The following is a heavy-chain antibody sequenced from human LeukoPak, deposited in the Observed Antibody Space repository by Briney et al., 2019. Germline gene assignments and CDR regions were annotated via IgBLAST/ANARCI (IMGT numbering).Heavy chain of an antibody. D-gene: IGHD3-22*01. J-gene: IGHJ3*02. Sequence: ASVKVSCKASGYTFTGYYMHWVRQAPGQGLEWTGWINPNSGGTNYAQKFQGRVTMTRDTSISTAYMELSRLRSDDTAVYYCARGWSYDSSGWLAFDIWGQGTMVTVSS. CDR1: GYTFTGYY. CDR2: INPNSGGT. V-gene: IGHV1-2*02. CDR3: ARGWSYDSSGWLAFDI.